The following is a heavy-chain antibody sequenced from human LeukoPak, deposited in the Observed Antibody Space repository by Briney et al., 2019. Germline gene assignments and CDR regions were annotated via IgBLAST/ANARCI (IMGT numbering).Heavy chain of an antibody. CDR2: IHISGST. CDR1: GVSITNYY. CDR3: ARDYLVGAPLDS. J-gene: IGHJ4*02. Sequence: PSETLSLTCSVSGVSITNYYWAWIRQPAGKGLEWIGRIHISGSTNYNPSLKSRVSISIDKTNNQFSLKLRSVTAADTAVYYCARDYLVGAPLDSWGQGTLVTVSS. V-gene: IGHV4-4*07. D-gene: IGHD1-26*01.